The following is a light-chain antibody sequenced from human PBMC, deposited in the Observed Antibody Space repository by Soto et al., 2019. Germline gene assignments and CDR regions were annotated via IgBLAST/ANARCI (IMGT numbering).Light chain of an antibody. CDR1: QNINNY. V-gene: IGKV3-11*01. CDR3: QQRVHWPPIT. CDR2: DAS. Sequence: EIVLTQSPATLSLSPGERATLSCRASQNINNYLAWYQQKPGQAPRLLIYDASNRATGIPARFSGSGSGTDFTLTISSLEPEDFAVYYCQQRVHWPPITFGQGTRLEIK. J-gene: IGKJ5*01.